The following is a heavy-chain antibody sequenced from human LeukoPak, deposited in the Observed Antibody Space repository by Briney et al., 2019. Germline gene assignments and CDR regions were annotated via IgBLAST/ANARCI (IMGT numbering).Heavy chain of an antibody. V-gene: IGHV5-51*01. J-gene: IGHJ1*01. Sequence: GESLKISFKGSGYSFTNYWIGWVRPMPGKGLEWMGIIYPGDSDTRYSPSFQGQVTISADKSISTAYLQWSSLKASDTAMYYCASGGNYLNQYFQHWGQGTLVTVSS. CDR3: ASGGNYLNQYFQH. D-gene: IGHD1-26*01. CDR2: IYPGDSDT. CDR1: GYSFTNYW.